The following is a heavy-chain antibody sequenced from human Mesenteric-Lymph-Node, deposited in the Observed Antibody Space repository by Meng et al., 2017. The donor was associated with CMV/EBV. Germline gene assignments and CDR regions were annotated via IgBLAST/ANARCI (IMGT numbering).Heavy chain of an antibody. J-gene: IGHJ4*02. V-gene: IGHV4-34*01. Sequence: SLTCTVSGGSIISGGYYWTWIRQPPGKGLEWIGEINHSGSTNYNPSLKSRVTISVDTSKNQFSLKLSSVTAADTAVYYCARGPTGSDYWGQGTLVTVSS. CDR1: GGSIISGGYY. CDR2: INHSGST. CDR3: ARGPTGSDY.